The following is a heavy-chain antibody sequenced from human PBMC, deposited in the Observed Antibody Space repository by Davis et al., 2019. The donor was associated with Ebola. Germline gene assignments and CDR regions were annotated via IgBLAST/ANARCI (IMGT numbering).Heavy chain of an antibody. CDR2: ISNTGNTK. J-gene: IGHJ4*02. Sequence: GGSLRLSCAASGFTFKDYYMNWVRQAPGKGLEWISYISNTGNTKYYGDSVEGRFTVSRDNTRSSLYLQVSSLRVEDTAVYYCAIQGFDSWGQGGLVTVSS. CDR3: AIQGFDS. CDR1: GFTFKDYY. V-gene: IGHV3-11*04.